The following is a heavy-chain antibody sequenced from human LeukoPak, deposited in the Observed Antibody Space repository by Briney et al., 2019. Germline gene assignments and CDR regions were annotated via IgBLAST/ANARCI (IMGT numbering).Heavy chain of an antibody. CDR3: ARAPLYCSSTSCSSETFMDV. J-gene: IGHJ6*03. D-gene: IGHD2-2*01. Sequence: SETLSLTCTVSGGSISSYYWSWIRQPPGKGLEWIGYIYYSGNINYNPSLKSRVTISVDTSKNRFSLRLSSVTAADTAVYYCARAPLYCSSTSCSSETFMDVWGKGTTVTVSS. CDR1: GGSISSYY. CDR2: IYYSGNI. V-gene: IGHV4-59*08.